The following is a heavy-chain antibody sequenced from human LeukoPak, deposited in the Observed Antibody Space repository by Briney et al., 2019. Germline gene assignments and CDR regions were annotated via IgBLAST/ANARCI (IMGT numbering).Heavy chain of an antibody. D-gene: IGHD4-23*01. J-gene: IGHJ3*02. CDR2: IYYSGST. Sequence: SQTLSLTCTVSGGSISSGGYYWSWIRQHPGKGPEWIGYIYYSGSTYYNPSLKSRVTISVDTSKNQFSLKLSSVTAADTAVYYCARGDTTGVDAFDIWGQGTMVTVSS. CDR3: ARGDTTGVDAFDI. V-gene: IGHV4-31*03. CDR1: GGSISSGGYY.